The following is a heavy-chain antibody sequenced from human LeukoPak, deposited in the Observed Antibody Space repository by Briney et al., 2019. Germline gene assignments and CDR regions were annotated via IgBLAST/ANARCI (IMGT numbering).Heavy chain of an antibody. CDR3: ASQTLKWIYGGIDAFDI. CDR1: GFTFSSYW. V-gene: IGHV3-7*01. J-gene: IGHJ3*02. CDR2: IKQDGSEK. Sequence: GGSLRLSCAASGFTFSSYWMSWVRQAPGKGLEWVANIKQDGSEKYYVDSVKGRFTISRGNAKNSLYLQMNSLRAEDTAVYYCASQTLKWIYGGIDAFDIWGQGTMVTVSS. D-gene: IGHD4-23*01.